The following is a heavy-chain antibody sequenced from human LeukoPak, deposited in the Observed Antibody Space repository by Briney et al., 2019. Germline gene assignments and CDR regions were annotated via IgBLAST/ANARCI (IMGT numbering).Heavy chain of an antibody. CDR2: IHHSGTT. J-gene: IGHJ4*02. V-gene: IGHV4-38-2*02. Sequence: SETLSLTCTVSGYSISSGYYWGWIRQPPRKDLEWIGVIHHSGTTYYNPSLKSRVTISVDTSKNQFSLMLSSVTAADTAVCYCAREVAYWGQGILVTVSS. CDR3: AREVAY. CDR1: GYSISSGYY.